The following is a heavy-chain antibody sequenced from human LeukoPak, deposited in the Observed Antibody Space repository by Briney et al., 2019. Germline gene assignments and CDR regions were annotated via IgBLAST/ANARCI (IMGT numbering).Heavy chain of an antibody. J-gene: IGHJ4*02. CDR3: AESNLYSNGWYRY. D-gene: IGHD6-19*01. V-gene: IGHV3-23*01. Sequence: PGGSLRLSCAASGFTFSSYAMSWVRQAPGKGLEWVSAISSSGGSTYYADSVKGRFTISRDNSKNTLSLQMNSLRAEDTAVYYCAESNLYSNGWYRYWGQGTLVTVSS. CDR1: GFTFSSYA. CDR2: ISSSGGST.